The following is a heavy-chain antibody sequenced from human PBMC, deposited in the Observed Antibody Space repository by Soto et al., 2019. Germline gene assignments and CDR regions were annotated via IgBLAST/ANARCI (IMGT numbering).Heavy chain of an antibody. CDR1: GGSSSGYY. D-gene: IGHD3-10*01. V-gene: IGHV4-34*01. Sequence: NPSETLSLTCAVYGGSSSGYYWSWIRQPPGKGLEWIGEINHSGSTNYNPSLKSRVTISVDTSKNQFSLKLSSVTAADTAVYYCARVTMVRGVIPNWFDPWGQGTLVTVSS. J-gene: IGHJ5*02. CDR3: ARVTMVRGVIPNWFDP. CDR2: INHSGST.